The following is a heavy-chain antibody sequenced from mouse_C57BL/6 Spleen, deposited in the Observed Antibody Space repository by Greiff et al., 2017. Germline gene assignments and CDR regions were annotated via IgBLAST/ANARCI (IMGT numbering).Heavy chain of an antibody. Sequence: EVQVVESGEGLVKPGGSLKLSCAASGFTFSSYAMSWVRQTPEKRLEWVAYISSGGDYIYYADTVKGRFTISRDNARNTLYLQMSGLKSEDTAMYYCTRGPDGYYEYFDYWGQGTTLTVSS. J-gene: IGHJ2*01. V-gene: IGHV5-9-1*02. CDR3: TRGPDGYYEYFDY. D-gene: IGHD2-3*01. CDR2: ISSGGDYI. CDR1: GFTFSSYA.